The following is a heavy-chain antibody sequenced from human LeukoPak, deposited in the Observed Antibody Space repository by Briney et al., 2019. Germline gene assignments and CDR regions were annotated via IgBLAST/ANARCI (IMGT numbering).Heavy chain of an antibody. CDR3: ARDSTSVGAFDP. J-gene: IGHJ5*02. V-gene: IGHV3-11*01. Sequence: PGGSLRLSCAASGFTFSDYYMSWIRQAPGKGLEWVSYISSSGSTKYYADSVKGRFTVSRDNAKNSLDPQMNSLRADDTAVYYCARDSTSVGAFDPWGQGALVTVSS. CDR1: GFTFSDYY. CDR2: ISSSGSTK.